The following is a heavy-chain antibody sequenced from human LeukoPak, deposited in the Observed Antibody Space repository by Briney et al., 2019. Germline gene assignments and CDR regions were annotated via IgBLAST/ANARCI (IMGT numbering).Heavy chain of an antibody. CDR2: TYYRSKWYN. D-gene: IGHD5-12*01. V-gene: IGHV6-1*01. Sequence: SQTLSLTCAISGDSVSSNSAAWNWIRQSPSRGLEWLGRTYYRSKWYNDYAVSVKSRITINPDTSKNQFSLQLNPVTPEDTAVYYCARAEPEVYSGYDLFDYWGQGTLVTVSS. J-gene: IGHJ4*02. CDR3: ARAEPEVYSGYDLFDY. CDR1: GDSVSSNSAA.